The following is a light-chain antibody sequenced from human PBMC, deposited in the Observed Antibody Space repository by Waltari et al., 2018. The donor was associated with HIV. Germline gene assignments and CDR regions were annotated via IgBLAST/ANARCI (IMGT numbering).Light chain of an antibody. J-gene: IGLJ3*02. V-gene: IGLV1-44*01. CDR3: AAWDDSLNGWV. Sequence: QSVLTQPPSASGTPGQRVTISCSGSSSNIGSNMVNWYQQLPGTAPQLRVYSNDQRLAVVPDRFSVSKSGTSASLAIGWLQSEDEADYYCAAWDDSLNGWVFGGGTKLTVL. CDR2: SND. CDR1: SSNIGSNM.